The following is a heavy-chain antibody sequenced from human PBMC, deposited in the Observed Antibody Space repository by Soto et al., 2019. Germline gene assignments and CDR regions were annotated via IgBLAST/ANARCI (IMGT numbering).Heavy chain of an antibody. D-gene: IGHD3-3*01. V-gene: IGHV1-24*01. CDR1: GYTLTELS. CDR2: FDPEDGET. CDR3: ATSGVRFLEPLDSPHSFDY. J-gene: IGHJ4*02. Sequence: ASVKVSCKVSGYTLTELSMHWVRQAPGKGLEWMGGFDPEDGETIYAQKFQGRVTMTGDTSTDTAYMELSSLRSEDTAVYYCATSGVRFLEPLDSPHSFDYWGQGTLVTVSS.